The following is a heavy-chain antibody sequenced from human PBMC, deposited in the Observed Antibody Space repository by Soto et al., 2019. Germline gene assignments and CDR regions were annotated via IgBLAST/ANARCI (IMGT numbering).Heavy chain of an antibody. Sequence: QLQLQESGPGLVKPSETLSLTCTVSGGSISSSSYYWGWIRQPPGKGLEWIGSIYYSGSTYYNPSLKSRVTISVDTSKNQFSRKLSSVTAADTAVYYCARHRAHFTLDYWGQGTLVTVSS. CDR3: ARHRAHFTLDY. D-gene: IGHD3-3*02. J-gene: IGHJ4*02. CDR1: GGSISSSSYY. CDR2: IYYSGST. V-gene: IGHV4-39*01.